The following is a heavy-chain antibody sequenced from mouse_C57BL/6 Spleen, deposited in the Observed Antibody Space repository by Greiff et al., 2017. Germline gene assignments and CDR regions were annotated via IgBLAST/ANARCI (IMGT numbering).Heavy chain of an antibody. V-gene: IGHV7-3*01. CDR1: GFTFTDYY. Sequence: EVQLVESGGGLVQPGGSLSLSCAASGFTFTDYYMSWVRQPPGKALEWLGFIRNKANGYTTEYSASVKGRFTISRDNSQSILYLQMNALRAEDTAMYYCASRQLGYYAMDYWGQGTSVTVSS. CDR3: ASRQLGYYAMDY. J-gene: IGHJ4*01. CDR2: IRNKANGYTT. D-gene: IGHD3-2*01.